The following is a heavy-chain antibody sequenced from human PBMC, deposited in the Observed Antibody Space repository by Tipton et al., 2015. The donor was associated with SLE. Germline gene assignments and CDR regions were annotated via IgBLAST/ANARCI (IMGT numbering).Heavy chain of an antibody. CDR2: INPNTDNT. D-gene: IGHD4-23*01. Sequence: QSGAEVKRPGASVKVSCKASGYTFTTYDIFWVRQATGQGLEWMGWINPNTDNTGYAQKFQGRVTMTRDTSISTAYMELSRLRSDDTAVYYCARAGMVVTGEGFDPWGQGTLVTVSS. CDR1: GYTFTTYD. J-gene: IGHJ5*02. CDR3: ARAGMVVTGEGFDP. V-gene: IGHV1-8*02.